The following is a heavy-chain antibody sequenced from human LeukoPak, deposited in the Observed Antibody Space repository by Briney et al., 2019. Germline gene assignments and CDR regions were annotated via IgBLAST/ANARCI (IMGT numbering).Heavy chain of an antibody. D-gene: IGHD3/OR15-3a*01. CDR1: GGSFSGYY. CDR3: ARQEIGLRSFDP. CDR2: INHSGST. V-gene: IGHV4-34*01. J-gene: IGHJ5*02. Sequence: SETLSLTCAVYGGSFSGYYWSWIRQPPGKGLEWIGEINHSGSTNYNPSLRSRVSISVHTSKNQFSLNLSSVTAADTAVYYCARQEIGLRSFDPWGQGTLVTVSS.